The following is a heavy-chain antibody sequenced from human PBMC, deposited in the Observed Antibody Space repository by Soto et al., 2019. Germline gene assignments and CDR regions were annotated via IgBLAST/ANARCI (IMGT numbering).Heavy chain of an antibody. J-gene: IGHJ4*02. D-gene: IGHD6-13*01. Sequence: DVQLVESGGGLFQPGGSLRLSCADSGFSFSNWWMHWVRQAPGKGLVWVSRIKGDGSRTNYADSVKGRFTVSRDNAKNTVYLQVNSLRVEDTAVYYCAKDLHDAAADYWGQGTLVTVSS. CDR1: GFSFSNWW. V-gene: IGHV3-74*01. CDR3: AKDLHDAAADY. CDR2: IKGDGSRT.